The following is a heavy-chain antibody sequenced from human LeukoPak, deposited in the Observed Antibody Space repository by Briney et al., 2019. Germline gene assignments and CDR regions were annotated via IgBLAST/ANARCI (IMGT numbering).Heavy chain of an antibody. V-gene: IGHV4-30-4*08. CDR3: ARDGRRYSNYVRDY. CDR2: IYYSGST. J-gene: IGHJ4*02. Sequence: SETLSLTCTVSGGSISSGDYYWSWIRQPPWMGLEWIGYIYYSGSTYYNPSLKSRVTISVDTSKNQFSLKLSSVTCAHTAVYYCARDGRRYSNYVRDYWGQETLVTVSS. CDR1: GGSISSGDYY. D-gene: IGHD4-11*01.